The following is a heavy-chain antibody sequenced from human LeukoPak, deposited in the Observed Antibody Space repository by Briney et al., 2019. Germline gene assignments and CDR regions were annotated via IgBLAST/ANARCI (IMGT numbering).Heavy chain of an antibody. CDR1: GGSISSYY. CDR2: IYYSGST. J-gene: IGHJ4*02. D-gene: IGHD3-22*01. CDR3: ARGVTLYYYDSSGTHYFDY. V-gene: IGHV4-59*01. Sequence: PSETLSLTCTVSGGSISSYYWSWIRQPPGKGLEWIGYIYYSGSTNYNPSLKSRVTISVDTSKNQFSLKLSSVTAADTAAYYCARGVTLYYYDSSGTHYFDYWGQGTLVTVSS.